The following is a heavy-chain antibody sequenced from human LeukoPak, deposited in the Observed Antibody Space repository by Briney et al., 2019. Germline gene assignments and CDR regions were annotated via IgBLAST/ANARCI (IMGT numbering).Heavy chain of an antibody. J-gene: IGHJ4*02. CDR3: ARSYSSGLYYFDY. CDR1: GGSISSYY. Sequence: SETLSLTCTVSGGSISSYYWSWIRQPPGKGLEWIGYIYDTGSTNYNPSLKSRVTISVDTSKNQFSLKPSSVTAADTAMYYCARSYSSGLYYFDYWGQGTLVTVSS. D-gene: IGHD6-19*01. V-gene: IGHV4-59*01. CDR2: IYDTGST.